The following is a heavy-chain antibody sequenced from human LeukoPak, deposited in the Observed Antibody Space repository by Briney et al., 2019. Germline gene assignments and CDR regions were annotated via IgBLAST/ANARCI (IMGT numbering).Heavy chain of an antibody. CDR2: FDPENGET. CDR3: AIASPYGSGSYYRPLAY. J-gene: IGHJ4*02. V-gene: IGHV1-24*01. Sequence: EASVKVSCTVSGYTLTELSMHWVRQAPGKGLEWMGGFDPENGETIYAQKFQGRVTMTEDTSTDTAYMELSSLRSEDTAVYYCAIASPYGSGSYYRPLAYWGRGTLATVSS. CDR1: GYTLTELS. D-gene: IGHD3-10*01.